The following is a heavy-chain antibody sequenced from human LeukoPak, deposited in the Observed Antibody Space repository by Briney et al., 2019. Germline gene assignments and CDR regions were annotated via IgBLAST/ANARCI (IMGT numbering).Heavy chain of an antibody. D-gene: IGHD3-22*01. Sequence: SVTLSLTCTVSGASISSYYWSWLRQPPGKGLEWIGNIYYSGSTNYNPSLKSRVTISVDTSKNQSSLKLSSVTAADTAVYYCARQKNYYDSSGRQFYSFDYWGQGTLVTVSS. J-gene: IGHJ4*02. V-gene: IGHV4-59*08. CDR1: GASISSYY. CDR3: ARQKNYYDSSGRQFYSFDY. CDR2: IYYSGST.